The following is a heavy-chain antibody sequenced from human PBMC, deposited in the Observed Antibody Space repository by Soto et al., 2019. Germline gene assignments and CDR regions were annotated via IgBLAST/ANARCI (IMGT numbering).Heavy chain of an antibody. CDR2: INPSGGST. Sequence: ASVKVSCKASGYTFTSYDINWVRQAPGQELEWMGIINPSGGSTSYAQKFQGRVTMTRDTSTSTVYMELSSLRSEDTAVYYCARSDTAMVTLFDYWGQGTLVTVSS. CDR1: GYTFTSYD. D-gene: IGHD5-18*01. CDR3: ARSDTAMVTLFDY. J-gene: IGHJ4*02. V-gene: IGHV1-46*03.